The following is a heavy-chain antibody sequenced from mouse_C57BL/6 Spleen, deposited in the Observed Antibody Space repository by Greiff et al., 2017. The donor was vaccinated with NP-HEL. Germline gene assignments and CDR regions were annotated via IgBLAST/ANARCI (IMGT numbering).Heavy chain of an antibody. V-gene: IGHV14-1*01. J-gene: IGHJ3*01. CDR1: GFNIKDYY. CDR3: TTGGYDGGFAY. CDR2: IDPEDGDT. D-gene: IGHD2-2*01. Sequence: DVKLVESGAELVRPGASVKLSCTASGFNIKDYYMHWVKQRPGQGLEWIGRIDPEDGDTEYDPKFQGKATLTADTSSNTAYLQLSSLTSEDTAVDDYTTGGYDGGFAYWGQGTLVTVSA.